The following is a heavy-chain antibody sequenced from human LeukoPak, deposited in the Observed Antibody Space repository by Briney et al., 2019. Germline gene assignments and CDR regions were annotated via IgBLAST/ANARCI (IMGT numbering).Heavy chain of an antibody. Sequence: PSETLSLTCTVSGGSISSYYWSWIRQPPGKGLEWIGDIHYSGNTKYNPSLRSRVTISVDTSKNQFSLKLNSVTAADTAVYDCARDRPPGLTASWGQGILVTVSS. V-gene: IGHV4-59*01. D-gene: IGHD1-14*01. CDR3: ARDRPPGLTAS. CDR2: IHYSGNT. CDR1: GGSISSYY. J-gene: IGHJ4*02.